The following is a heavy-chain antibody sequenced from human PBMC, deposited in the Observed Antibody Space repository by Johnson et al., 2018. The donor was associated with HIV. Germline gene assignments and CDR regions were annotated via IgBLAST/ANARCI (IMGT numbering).Heavy chain of an antibody. Sequence: QVQLVESGGGAVQPGGSLRLPCVASGFTLSSSGMHWVRQPPGKGLEWVAVISYDGSNKYYADSVKGRFTISRDNSKNTLYLQMNSLRAEDTAVYYCARAGRWSGDTFDIWGQGTMVTVSS. V-gene: IGHV3-30*19. CDR2: ISYDGSNK. J-gene: IGHJ3*02. D-gene: IGHD3-10*01. CDR1: GFTLSSSG. CDR3: ARAGRWSGDTFDI.